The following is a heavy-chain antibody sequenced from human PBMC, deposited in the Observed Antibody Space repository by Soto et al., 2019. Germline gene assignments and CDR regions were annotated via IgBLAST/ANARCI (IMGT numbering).Heavy chain of an antibody. Sequence: QVQLVQSGAEVKKPGASVKVSCKASGYTFTSYGISWVRQAPGQGLEWMGWISAYNGNPNYAQKLQGRVTMTTDTSTSTAYMELRSLRSDDTAVYYCARRLGYCSGGSCYSVDAFDIWGQGTMVTVSS. V-gene: IGHV1-18*01. CDR3: ARRLGYCSGGSCYSVDAFDI. CDR1: GYTFTSYG. J-gene: IGHJ3*02. D-gene: IGHD2-15*01. CDR2: ISAYNGNP.